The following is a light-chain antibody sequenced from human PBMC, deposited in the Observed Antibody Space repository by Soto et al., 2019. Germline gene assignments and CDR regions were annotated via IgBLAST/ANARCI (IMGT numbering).Light chain of an antibody. J-gene: IGKJ1*01. CDR1: QTISSW. CDR3: QQYDNLPT. Sequence: DIQMTQSPSTLSASVGDRVTITCRASQTISSWLAWYQQKPGKVPKLLIYKASSLESGVPSRFSGSGSGTEFTLTISSVQPDDIATYYCQQYDNLPTFGQGTKVDIK. CDR2: KAS. V-gene: IGKV1-5*03.